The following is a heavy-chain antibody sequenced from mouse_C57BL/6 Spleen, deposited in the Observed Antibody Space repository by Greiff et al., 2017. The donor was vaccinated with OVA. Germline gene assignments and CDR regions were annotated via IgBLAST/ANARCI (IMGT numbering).Heavy chain of an antibody. Sequence: VQLQQSGPELVKPGASVKMSCKASGYTFTDYNMHWVKQSHGKSLEWIGYINPNNGGTSYNQKFKGKATLTGNKSSSTAYMELRILTSEDAAVYYCARSLYYDYDYWGQGTTLTVSS. CDR1: GYTFTDYN. CDR3: ARSLYYDYDY. J-gene: IGHJ2*01. V-gene: IGHV1-22*01. CDR2: INPNNGGT. D-gene: IGHD2-4*01.